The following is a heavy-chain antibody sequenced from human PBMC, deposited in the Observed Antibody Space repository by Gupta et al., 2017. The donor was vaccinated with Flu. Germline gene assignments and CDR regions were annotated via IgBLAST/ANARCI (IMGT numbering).Heavy chain of an antibody. V-gene: IGHV4-59*08. CDR2: VRNGESN. CDR1: GGSISSYY. J-gene: IGHJ4*02. Sequence: QVQLQESGPGLVGPSETLSLTCTISGGSISSYYWSWIRQPPGEGLEWIGYVRNGESNAYNPPLESRVSMSLDTSNSQFSLKLNSVTAADTAVYYCARHPWRAPSRNYVFDNWGQGTLVTVSS. D-gene: IGHD3-10*02. CDR3: ARHPWRAPSRNYVFDN.